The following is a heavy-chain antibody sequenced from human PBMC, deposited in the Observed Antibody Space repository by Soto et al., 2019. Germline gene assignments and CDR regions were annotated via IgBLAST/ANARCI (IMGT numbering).Heavy chain of an antibody. CDR1: GFSLTTSGVS. D-gene: IGHD6-25*01. V-gene: IGHV2-5*01. CDR2: IYWNDDK. Sequence: QITLKESGPTLVKPTHTLTLTCTFSGFSLTTSGVSVGWIRQPPGKALEWLASIYWNDDKRYSPSLKSRLTLTKDNSKKQVVLTMTNMDPVDTATYYCAYRVGSRGSFDYWGQGTLVTVSS. CDR3: AYRVGSRGSFDY. J-gene: IGHJ4*02.